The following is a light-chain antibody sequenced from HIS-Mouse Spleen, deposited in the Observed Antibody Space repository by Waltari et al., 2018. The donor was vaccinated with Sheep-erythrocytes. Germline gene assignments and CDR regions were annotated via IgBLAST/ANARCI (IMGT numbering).Light chain of an antibody. CDR3: CSYAGSYNHV. V-gene: IGLV2-11*01. Sequence: QSALTQPRSVSGSPGQSVTISCTGTSSDVGGYNYVSWYQQHPGKAPNPMIYYVSKRPSGVPDRFSGSKSGDTASLTISGLQAEDEADYYCCSYAGSYNHVFATGTKVTVL. J-gene: IGLJ1*01. CDR1: SSDVGGYNY. CDR2: YVS.